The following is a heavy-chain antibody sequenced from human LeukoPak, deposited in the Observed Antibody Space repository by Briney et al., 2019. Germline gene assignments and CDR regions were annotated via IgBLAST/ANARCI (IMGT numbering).Heavy chain of an antibody. V-gene: IGHV3-7*01. CDR3: ARDPGSVSGWLPEAFDY. J-gene: IGHJ4*02. CDR1: GFTFSSYG. D-gene: IGHD6-19*01. Sequence: GGSLRLSCAASGFTFSSYGMHWVRQAPGKGLEWVANIKQDGSEKYYVDSVKGRFTISRDNAKNSLYLQMNSLRAEDTAVYYCARDPGSVSGWLPEAFDYWGQGTLVTVSS. CDR2: IKQDGSEK.